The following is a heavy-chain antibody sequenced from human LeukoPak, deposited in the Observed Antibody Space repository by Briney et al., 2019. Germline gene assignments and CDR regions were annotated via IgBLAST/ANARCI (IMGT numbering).Heavy chain of an antibody. CDR3: AKDWGTYYYDSSGYYLSSFDY. CDR2: ISGSGGST. CDR1: GFTFDDYA. J-gene: IGHJ4*02. V-gene: IGHV3-23*01. D-gene: IGHD3-22*01. Sequence: PGGSLRLSCAASGFTFDDYAMSWVRQAPGKGLEWVSAISGSGGSTYYADSVKGRFTISRDNSKNTLYLQMNSLRAEDTAVYYCAKDWGTYYYDSSGYYLSSFDYWGQGTLVTVSS.